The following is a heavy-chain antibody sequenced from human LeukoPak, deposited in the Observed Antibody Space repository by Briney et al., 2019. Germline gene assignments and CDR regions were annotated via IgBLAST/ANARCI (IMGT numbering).Heavy chain of an antibody. J-gene: IGHJ4*02. CDR1: GDSITNYY. CDR2: FSFGVTT. CDR3: ASFQNGPNTPFDY. Sequence: SETLSLTCTVSGDSITNYYCGCVRQPPGKGLEWSAYFSFGVTTTYNPSLKTRVTISMDTSRNQFSLSLNSVTAADTAIYYCASFQNGPNTPFDYWGQGTLVTVSS. V-gene: IGHV4-59*08. D-gene: IGHD2-15*01.